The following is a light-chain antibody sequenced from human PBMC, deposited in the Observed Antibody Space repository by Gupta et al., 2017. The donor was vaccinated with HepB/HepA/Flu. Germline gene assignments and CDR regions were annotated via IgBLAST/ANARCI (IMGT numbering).Light chain of an antibody. Sequence: DIQMTQSPSSLSASVGDRVTITRRASQSISSYLNWYQQKPGKAPKLLIYAASSLQSGVPSRFSGSGTGTDFTLTISRLQPEDFATYYCQQSDSTPFTFGHGTKVDIK. J-gene: IGKJ3*01. CDR1: QSISSY. CDR3: QQSDSTPFT. V-gene: IGKV1-39*01. CDR2: AAS.